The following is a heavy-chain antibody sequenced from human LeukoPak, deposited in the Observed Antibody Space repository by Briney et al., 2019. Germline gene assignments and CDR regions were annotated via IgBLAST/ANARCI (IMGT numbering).Heavy chain of an antibody. CDR2: ISAYNGNT. J-gene: IGHJ4*02. Sequence: ASVKVSCKASGYTFTSYGISWVRQAPGQGLEWMGWISAYNGNTNYAQKLQGRVTLTTDTSTSTAYMELRSLRSDNTAVYYCARDLARMITVTTKSLPFDYWGQGTLVTVSS. D-gene: IGHD4-17*01. CDR1: GYTFTSYG. V-gene: IGHV1-18*01. CDR3: ARDLARMITVTTKSLPFDY.